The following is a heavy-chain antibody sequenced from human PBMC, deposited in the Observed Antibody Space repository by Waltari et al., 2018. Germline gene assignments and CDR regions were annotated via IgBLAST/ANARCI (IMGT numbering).Heavy chain of an antibody. J-gene: IGHJ3*01. CDR3: AGDDPRWYPDAFDF. CDR1: DLVFKIFT. D-gene: IGHD2-15*01. V-gene: IGHV3-30*01. Sequence: QVQLVESGGGVVQPGKSLRLSCAASDLVFKIFTVHWVRQAPGKGREWVARISNYGTDKKYADSVRGRFTISRDSSAKTVYLRMDSLRPDDTALYFCAGDDPRWYPDAFDFWGQGTVVTVSS. CDR2: ISNYGTDK.